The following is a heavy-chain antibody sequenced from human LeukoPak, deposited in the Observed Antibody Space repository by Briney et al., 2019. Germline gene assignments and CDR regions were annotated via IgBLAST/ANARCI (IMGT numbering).Heavy chain of an antibody. V-gene: IGHV4-34*01. CDR3: ARASSQYQLLPGGWFDR. D-gene: IGHD2-2*01. CDR2: INHSGST. Sequence: SETLSLTCAVYGGSFSGYYWSWVRQPPGKGLEWIGEINHSGSTNYNPSLKSRVTISVDTSKNQFSLKLSSVTAADTAVYYCARASSQYQLLPGGWFDRWGQGTLVTVSS. CDR1: GGSFSGYY. J-gene: IGHJ5*02.